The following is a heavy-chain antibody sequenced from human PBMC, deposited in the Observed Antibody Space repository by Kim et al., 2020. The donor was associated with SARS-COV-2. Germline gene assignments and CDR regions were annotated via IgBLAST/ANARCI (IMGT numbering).Heavy chain of an antibody. CDR3: SKSYCGGDCYPH. D-gene: IGHD2-21*02. Sequence: KAYPASVKGRFTISRDDSKNRAYLQMNGLKTEDTAVYYCSKSYCGGDCYPHWGQGTLVTVSS. V-gene: IGHV3-73*01. CDR2: K. J-gene: IGHJ4*02.